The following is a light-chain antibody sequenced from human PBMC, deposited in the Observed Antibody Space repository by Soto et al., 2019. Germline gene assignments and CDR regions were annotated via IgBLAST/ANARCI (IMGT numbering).Light chain of an antibody. V-gene: IGKV3-11*01. CDR3: QQCYNWPQWT. Sequence: EIVLTQSPATLSSSPGERATLSCRASQSVGTFFAWYQQKSGQAPRLLIYDASNRATGIPARFSGSGSGTDFTLTISSLEPEDFALYYCQQCYNWPQWTFGQGTKVDIK. J-gene: IGKJ1*01. CDR2: DAS. CDR1: QSVGTF.